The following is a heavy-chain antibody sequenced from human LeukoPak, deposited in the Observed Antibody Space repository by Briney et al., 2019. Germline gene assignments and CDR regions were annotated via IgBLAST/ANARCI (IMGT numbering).Heavy chain of an antibody. CDR3: TSGIGTYDY. D-gene: IGHD1-14*01. CDR1: GLTFSEYC. Sequence: GGSLRLSCAVSGLTFSEYCMHWVRQDAGKGLVWVAGISKDGGSTEYADFVKGRCTISRDNAKNTLYLQMNSLTVDDTAVYYCTSGIGTYDYWGLGAQVTVSS. V-gene: IGHV3-74*03. J-gene: IGHJ4*02. CDR2: ISKDGGST.